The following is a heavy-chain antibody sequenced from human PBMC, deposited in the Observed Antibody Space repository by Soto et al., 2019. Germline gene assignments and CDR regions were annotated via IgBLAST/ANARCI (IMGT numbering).Heavy chain of an antibody. J-gene: IGHJ4*02. V-gene: IGHV1-69*01. CDR1: GGTFRSYA. CDR3: TSPPISSSWSLDY. CDR2: IIPVFGTV. D-gene: IGHD6-13*01. Sequence: QVQLVQSGAEVKKPGSSVKVSCKASGGTFRSYAINWVRQAPGQGLEYMGGIIPVFGTVNYAQKFQGKVTITADESTGTAYMDLNSLSSEDTAVFYCTSPPISSSWSLDYWGQGTLVTVSS.